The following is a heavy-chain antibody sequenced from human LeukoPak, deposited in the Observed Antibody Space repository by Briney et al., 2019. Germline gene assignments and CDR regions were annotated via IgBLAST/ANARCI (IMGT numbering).Heavy chain of an antibody. CDR2: IYYSGST. CDR3: ASRTSGLAAPGTGKYFQH. J-gene: IGHJ1*01. CDR1: GGXISSSSYY. D-gene: IGHD6-13*01. V-gene: IGHV4-39*01. Sequence: SETLSLTCTVSGGXISSSSYYWGWIRQPPGKGLEWIGSIYYSGSTYYNPSLKSRVTISVDTSKNQFSLKLSSVTATDTAVYYCASRTSGLAAPGTGKYFQHWGQGTLVTVSS.